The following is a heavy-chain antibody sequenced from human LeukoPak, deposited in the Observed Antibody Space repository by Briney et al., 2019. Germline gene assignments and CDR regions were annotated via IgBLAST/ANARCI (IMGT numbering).Heavy chain of an antibody. D-gene: IGHD6-6*01. V-gene: IGHV3-43*01. J-gene: IGHJ4*02. Sequence: GGSLRLSCAASGFTFNDHNMHWVRQAPGRGLEWVSLFSWDGYTTYYADSVKVRFTISRDNSKNSLHLQMNRLRPEDTALYYCTKVNRPYSSSSSLNFDSWGQGTLVTFSS. CDR3: TKVNRPYSSSSSLNFDS. CDR2: FSWDGYTT. CDR1: GFTFNDHN.